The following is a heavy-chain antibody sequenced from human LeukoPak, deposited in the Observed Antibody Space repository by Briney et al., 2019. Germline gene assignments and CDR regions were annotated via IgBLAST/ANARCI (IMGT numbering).Heavy chain of an antibody. CDR2: IYHSGST. CDR1: GGSISSSNW. D-gene: IGHD6-19*01. J-gene: IGHJ4*02. Sequence: SGTLSLTCAVSGGSISSSNWGSWVRQPPGKGLEWIGEIYHSGSTNYNPSLKSRVTISVDKSKNQFSLKLSSVTAADTAVYYCARAKSVAGLPYYFDYWGQGTLVTVSS. CDR3: ARAKSVAGLPYYFDY. V-gene: IGHV4-4*02.